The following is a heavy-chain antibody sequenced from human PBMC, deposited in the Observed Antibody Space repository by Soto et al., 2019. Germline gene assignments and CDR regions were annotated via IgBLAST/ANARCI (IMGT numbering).Heavy chain of an antibody. Sequence: QVQLVQSGAEVRKPGSSVKVSCKASGGTFSRHAISWVRQAPGQGLEWMGGIIPIFGTANHAQKFQGRVTIIADESTSTVYMELSSLRSDDTAVYYCARSRISMVRGVITYNWFDPWGQGTLVTVSS. V-gene: IGHV1-69*01. J-gene: IGHJ5*02. CDR3: ARSRISMVRGVITYNWFDP. CDR2: IIPIFGTA. CDR1: GGTFSRHA. D-gene: IGHD3-10*01.